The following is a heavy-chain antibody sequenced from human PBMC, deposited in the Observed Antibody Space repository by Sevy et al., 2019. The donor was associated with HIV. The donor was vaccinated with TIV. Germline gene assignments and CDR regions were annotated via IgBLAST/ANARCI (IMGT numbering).Heavy chain of an antibody. V-gene: IGHV3-23*01. J-gene: IGHJ4*02. Sequence: GGSLRLSCVASGFTFSDYAMAWVRQAPGKGPEWISAVRASGSTTKYADSVKDRFTVSRDNSKNTLYLQLNSLRGEDTAVYYRAKAVPPLDWLLIFFDSWGQGSLVTVSS. CDR3: AKAVPPLDWLLIFFDS. CDR1: GFTFSDYA. CDR2: VRASGSTT. D-gene: IGHD3-9*01.